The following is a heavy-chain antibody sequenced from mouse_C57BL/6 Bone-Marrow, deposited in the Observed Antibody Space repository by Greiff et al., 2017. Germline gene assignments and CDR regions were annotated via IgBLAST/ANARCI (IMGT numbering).Heavy chain of an antibody. Sequence: VQLQQPGAELVRPGSSVKLSCKASGYTFTSYWMHWVKQRPIQGLEWIGNIDPSDSETHYNQKFKDKATLTVDKSSSTAYMPLSSLTSEDSAVYYCARDPTVGTFDYWGQGTTLTVSS. CDR2: IDPSDSET. CDR1: GYTFTSYW. D-gene: IGHD1-1*01. J-gene: IGHJ2*01. CDR3: ARDPTVGTFDY. V-gene: IGHV1-52*01.